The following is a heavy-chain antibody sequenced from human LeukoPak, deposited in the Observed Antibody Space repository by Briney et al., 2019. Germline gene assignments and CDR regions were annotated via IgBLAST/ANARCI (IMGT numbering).Heavy chain of an antibody. CDR1: GFTFSSYW. CDR2: IRQDGGEE. Sequence: GGSLRLSCAASGFTFSSYWMSWVRQAPGKGLEWVANIRQDGGEESYVDSVKGRFTISRDNSKNMLWLQMNSLRAEDTAVYYCARWGPEKTTDYWGHGTLVTVSS. CDR3: ARWGPEKTTDY. V-gene: IGHV3-7*01. D-gene: IGHD1-1*01. J-gene: IGHJ4*01.